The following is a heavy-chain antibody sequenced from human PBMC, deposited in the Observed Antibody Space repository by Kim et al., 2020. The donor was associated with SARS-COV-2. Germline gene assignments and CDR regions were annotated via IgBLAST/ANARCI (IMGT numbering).Heavy chain of an antibody. CDR2: INTKTGNP. V-gene: IGHV7-4-1*02. Sequence: ASVKVSCKASGYTFTSYSFNWVRQAPGQGLDWMGWINTKTGNPTYAQGFTGRFVFSLDTSVSTAYLQISSLKAEDTAMYYCARADSSGYYVYFDYWGQGTPVTVSS. CDR3: ARADSSGYYVYFDY. J-gene: IGHJ4*02. D-gene: IGHD3-22*01. CDR1: GYTFTSYS.